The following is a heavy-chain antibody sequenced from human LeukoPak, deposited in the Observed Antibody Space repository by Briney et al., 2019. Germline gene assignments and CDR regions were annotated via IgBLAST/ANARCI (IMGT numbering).Heavy chain of an antibody. V-gene: IGHV1-46*01. D-gene: IGHD5-18*01. Sequence: ASVKVSCKASGYSFTTYFVYWVRQAPGQGLEWMGIITPRGGSTSYAERFQDRVTMTRDTSTSTVYMELSGLTSEDTAIYFCATTSDTVMVKEDYWGQGTLFTVSS. CDR1: GYSFTTYF. CDR3: ATTSDTVMVKEDY. CDR2: ITPRGGST. J-gene: IGHJ4*02.